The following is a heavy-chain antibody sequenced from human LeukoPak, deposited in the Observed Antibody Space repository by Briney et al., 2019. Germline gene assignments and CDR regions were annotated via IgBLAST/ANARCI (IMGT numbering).Heavy chain of an antibody. CDR1: GFTFSSYC. CDR2: ISSSSSYI. J-gene: IGHJ4*02. CDR3: ARAQYYYDSSGYYPPDY. D-gene: IGHD3-22*01. V-gene: IGHV3-21*01. Sequence: GGSLRLSCAASGFTFSSYCTNWVRQAPGKGLEWVSSISSSSSYIYYADSVKGRFTISRDNAKNSLYLQMNSLRAEDTAVYYCARAQYYYDSSGYYPPDYWGQGTLVTVSS.